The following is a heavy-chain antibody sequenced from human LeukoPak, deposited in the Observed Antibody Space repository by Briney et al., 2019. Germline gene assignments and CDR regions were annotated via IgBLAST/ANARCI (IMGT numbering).Heavy chain of an antibody. Sequence: PGGSLRLSCTASGFTFGDYAMSWVRQAPGKGLEWISSIRSRTYGGTTEYAASVKGRFTFSRDDSKRIAYLQMNGLKAEDTGVYYCARDRVVAATSYYYYYGMDVWGQGTTVTVSS. CDR2: IRSRTYGGTT. J-gene: IGHJ6*02. D-gene: IGHD2-15*01. CDR3: ARDRVVAATSYYYYYGMDV. CDR1: GFTFGDYA. V-gene: IGHV3-49*04.